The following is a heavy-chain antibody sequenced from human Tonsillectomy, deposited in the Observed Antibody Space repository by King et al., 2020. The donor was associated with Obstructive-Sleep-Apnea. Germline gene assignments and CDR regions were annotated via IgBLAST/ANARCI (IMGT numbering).Heavy chain of an antibody. V-gene: IGHV3-13*01. CDR3: ARGGRRAAAGTGDFDY. CDR1: GFTFSSYD. J-gene: IGHJ4*02. CDR2: IGTAGDT. Sequence: VQLVESGGGLVQPGGSLRLSCAASGFTFSSYDMHWVRQATGKGLEWVSAIGTAGDTYYPGSVKGRFTISRENSKNSLYLQMNSLRAGDTAVYYCARGGRRAAAGTGDFDYWGQGTLVTVSS. D-gene: IGHD6-13*01.